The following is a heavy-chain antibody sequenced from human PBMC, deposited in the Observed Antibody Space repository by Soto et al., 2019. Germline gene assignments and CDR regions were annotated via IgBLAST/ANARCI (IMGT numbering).Heavy chain of an antibody. CDR3: AKDRGWSKFAY. D-gene: IGHD6-19*01. V-gene: IGHV3-23*01. CDR2: ISGSGGST. CDR1: GFTFSSYA. J-gene: IGHJ4*02. Sequence: EVQLLESGGGLVQPGGSLRLSCAASGFTFSSYAMSWVRQAPGKGLEWVSAISGSGGSTYYADSVKGRFTISRDNSKNTLYLQMNSLRVEYTAEYYCAKDRGWSKFAYWGQGTLVTVSS.